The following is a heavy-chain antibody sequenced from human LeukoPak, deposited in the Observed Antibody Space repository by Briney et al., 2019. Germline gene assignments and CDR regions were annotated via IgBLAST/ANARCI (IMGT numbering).Heavy chain of an antibody. CDR3: AKDQVIAVAANSDY. J-gene: IGHJ4*02. Sequence: GRSLRLSCAASGFTFDSYAMSWVRQAPGKGLEWVSAISGGGSGTYYADSVKGRFTISRDNSKNTLYLQMNSLRADDTAVYYCAKDQVIAVAANSDYWGQGTLVTVSS. CDR1: GFTFDSYA. V-gene: IGHV3-23*01. CDR2: ISGGGSGT. D-gene: IGHD6-13*01.